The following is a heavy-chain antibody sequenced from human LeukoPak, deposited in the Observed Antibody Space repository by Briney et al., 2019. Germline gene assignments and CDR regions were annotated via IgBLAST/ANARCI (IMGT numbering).Heavy chain of an antibody. J-gene: IGHJ5*02. CDR1: GVPFSSYV. V-gene: IGHV3-23*01. CDR3: AKGVIPAAMPGFPDLFDP. CDR2: ISDSGVST. Sequence: PGGSLRLSCAASGVPFSSYVMNGVRPAPGRGLEWVSVISDSGVSTYYAHYVKGRFTISRDNSKNTLYLHMNGLRAEDTAVYYCAKGVIPAAMPGFPDLFDPWGQGTLVTVSS. D-gene: IGHD2-2*01.